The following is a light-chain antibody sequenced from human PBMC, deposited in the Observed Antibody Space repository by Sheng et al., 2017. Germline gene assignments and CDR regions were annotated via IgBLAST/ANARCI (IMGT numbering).Light chain of an antibody. J-gene: IGKJ2*01. V-gene: IGKV1-5*03. Sequence: DIHMTQSPSTLSASVGDRVTITCRASQSISVWLAWYQQKPGKAPNLLISKASDLEGGVPSRFSGSGSGTEFTLTISNLQPDDFATYYCQQYNDFNTFGQGTKLEMK. CDR1: QSISVW. CDR2: KAS. CDR3: QQYNDFNT.